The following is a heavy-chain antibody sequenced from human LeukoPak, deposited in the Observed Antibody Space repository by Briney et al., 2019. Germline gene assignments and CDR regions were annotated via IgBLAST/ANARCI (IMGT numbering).Heavy chain of an antibody. D-gene: IGHD5-18*01. CDR3: ARGSASRGYSYGLPFDY. Sequence: GASVKVSCKASGYTFNSYGISWVRQAPGQGLEWMGWISGYNGNTNYAQKLQDRFTMTTDTSTSTVYMELRSLRSDDTAVYYCARGSASRGYSYGLPFDYWGQGTLVTVSS. CDR1: GYTFNSYG. J-gene: IGHJ4*02. CDR2: ISGYNGNT. V-gene: IGHV1-18*01.